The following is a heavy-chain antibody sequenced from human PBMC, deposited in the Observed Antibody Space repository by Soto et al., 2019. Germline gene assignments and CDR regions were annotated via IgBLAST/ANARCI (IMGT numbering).Heavy chain of an antibody. J-gene: IGHJ4*02. D-gene: IGHD6-13*01. CDR2: INPNSGGT. CDR1: GYTFTGYY. Sequence: ASVKVSCKASGYTFTGYYMHWVRQAPGQGLEWMGWINPNSGGTNYAQKFQGRVTMTRDTSISTAYMELSRLRSDDTAVYYCATGYSSSWYYFDYWGQGTLVTVSS. CDR3: ATGYSSSWYYFDY. V-gene: IGHV1-2*02.